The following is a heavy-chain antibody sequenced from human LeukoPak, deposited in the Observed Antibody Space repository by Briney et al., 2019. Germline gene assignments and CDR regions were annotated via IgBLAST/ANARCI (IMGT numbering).Heavy chain of an antibody. CDR3: AKDTTAWWYHRAYMNV. V-gene: IGHV3-23*01. D-gene: IGHD2-15*01. CDR1: GFSLSTYA. J-gene: IGHJ6*03. Sequence: GGSLRLSCAASGFSLSTYALSGVRQAPGGGLEWVAAIRGSGDKTYHADSVKGRFTISKDNSENRLSLQMDSLRAEDTAVYFCAKDTTAWWYHRAYMNVWGKGTTVTVSS. CDR2: IRGSGDKT.